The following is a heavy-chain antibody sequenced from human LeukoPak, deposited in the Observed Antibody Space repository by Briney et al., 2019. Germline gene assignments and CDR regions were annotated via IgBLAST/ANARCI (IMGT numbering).Heavy chain of an antibody. V-gene: IGHV1-46*01. CDR1: GYTFTSYY. J-gene: IGHJ6*03. Sequence: ASVKVSCKASGYTFTSYYMHWVRQAPGQGLEWMGIINPSGGSTSYAQKFQGRVTMTRDMSTSTVYMELSSLRSEDTAVYYCARDPPSPGSRDGYKPWGGYYYMDVWGKGTTVTVSS. CDR2: INPSGGST. CDR3: ARDPPSPGSRDGYKPWGGYYYMDV. D-gene: IGHD5-24*01.